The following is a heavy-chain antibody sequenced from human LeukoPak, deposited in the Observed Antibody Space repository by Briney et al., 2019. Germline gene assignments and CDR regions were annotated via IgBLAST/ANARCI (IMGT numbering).Heavy chain of an antibody. CDR2: INHSGST. Sequence: KPSETLSLTCAVYGGSFSGYYWSWIRQPPGKGLEWIGEINHSGSTNYNPSLKSRVTISVDTSKNQFSLKLSSVTAADTAVYYCARTSGYRLFDYWGQGTLVTVSS. D-gene: IGHD3-10*01. J-gene: IGHJ4*02. CDR3: ARTSGYRLFDY. V-gene: IGHV4-34*01. CDR1: GGSFSGYY.